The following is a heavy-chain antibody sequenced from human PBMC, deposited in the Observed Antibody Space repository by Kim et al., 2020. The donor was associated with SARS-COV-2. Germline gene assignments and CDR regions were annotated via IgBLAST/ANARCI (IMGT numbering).Heavy chain of an antibody. V-gene: IGHV4-34*01. CDR2: INHSGST. Sequence: SETLSLTCAVYGGSFSGYYWSWIRQPPGKGLEWIGEINHSGSTNYNPSLKSRVTISVDTSKNQFSLKLSSVTAADTAVYYCARLWRSGYYYYGMDVWGQGTTVTVAS. D-gene: IGHD2-21*01. J-gene: IGHJ6*02. CDR1: GGSFSGYY. CDR3: ARLWRSGYYYYGMDV.